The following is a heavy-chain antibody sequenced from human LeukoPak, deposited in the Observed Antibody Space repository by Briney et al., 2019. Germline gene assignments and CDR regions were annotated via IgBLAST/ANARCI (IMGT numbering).Heavy chain of an antibody. CDR2: IHPRGST. Sequence: SETLSLTCAVYGGSFSDYYCTWIRQPPGKGLEWNGEIHPRGSTYYNPSLMSRVTLSLDTSKNQFSLRLSSVAAADTAVYFCARGLDPYKSGLDWGQGTLVTVSS. V-gene: IGHV4-34*01. D-gene: IGHD1-26*01. CDR1: GGSFSDYY. J-gene: IGHJ4*02. CDR3: ARGLDPYKSGLD.